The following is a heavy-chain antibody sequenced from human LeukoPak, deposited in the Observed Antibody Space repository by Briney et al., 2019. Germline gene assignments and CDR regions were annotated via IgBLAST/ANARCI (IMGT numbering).Heavy chain of an antibody. CDR2: ISGSGGST. D-gene: IGHD3-16*01. J-gene: IGHJ3*02. CDR1: GFTFSSYW. V-gene: IGHV3-23*01. CDR3: AKEGGSGVDAFDI. Sequence: GGSLRLSCAASGFTFSSYWMSWVRQAPGKGLEWVSAISGSGGSTYYADSVKGRFTISRDNSKYTLYLQMNSLRAEDTAVYYCAKEGGSGVDAFDIWGQGTMVTVSS.